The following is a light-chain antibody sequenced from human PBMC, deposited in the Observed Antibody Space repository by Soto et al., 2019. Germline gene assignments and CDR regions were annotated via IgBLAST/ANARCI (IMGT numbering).Light chain of an antibody. CDR2: AAS. J-gene: IGKJ1*01. V-gene: IGKV1-6*01. CDR3: MLDFRYFWA. Sequence: AIQLTQSPSALHADAAQRVKITFRASQAIRTALGWYQQKPGKVPKLLVYAASILQSGVPSRFSGSGSGTDFTLTISSLQTEDFATYYCMLDFRYFWAFGQGTKVDIK. CDR1: QAIRTA.